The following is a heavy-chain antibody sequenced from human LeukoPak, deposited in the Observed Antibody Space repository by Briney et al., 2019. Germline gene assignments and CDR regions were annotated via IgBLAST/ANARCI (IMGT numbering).Heavy chain of an antibody. J-gene: IGHJ4*02. CDR3: ARDGGGRRLRYYFDY. V-gene: IGHV1-18*01. CDR1: GYTFTSYG. Sequence: ASVKVSCKASGYTFTSYGISWVRQAPGQGLEWMGWISAYNGNTNYAQKLQGRVTMTTDTSTSTAYMELRSLRSDDTAVYYCARDGGGRRLRYYFDYWGQGTLVTVSS. D-gene: IGHD4-17*01. CDR2: ISAYNGNT.